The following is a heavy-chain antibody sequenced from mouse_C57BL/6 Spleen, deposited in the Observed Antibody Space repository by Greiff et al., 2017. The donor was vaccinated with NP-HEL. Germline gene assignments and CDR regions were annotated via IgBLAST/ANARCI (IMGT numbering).Heavy chain of an antibody. CDR3: ARRGDGYPFAY. CDR2: INPNNGGT. D-gene: IGHD2-3*01. V-gene: IGHV1-18*01. Sequence: DVKLQESGPELVKPGASVKIPCKASGYTFTDYNMDWVKQSHGKSLEWIGDINPNNGGTIYNQKFKGKATLTVDKSSSTAYMELRSLTSEDTAVYYCARRGDGYPFAYWGQGTLVTVSA. J-gene: IGHJ3*01. CDR1: GYTFTDYN.